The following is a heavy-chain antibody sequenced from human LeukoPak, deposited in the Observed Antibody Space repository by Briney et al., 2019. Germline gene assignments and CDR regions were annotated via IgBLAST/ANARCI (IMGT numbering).Heavy chain of an antibody. CDR1: GFTFSDFW. J-gene: IGHJ3*02. CDR3: ARFRSFDAFDI. CDR2: ISFSVNTK. D-gene: IGHD6-13*01. Sequence: GGSLRLSCAASGFTFSDFWMHWVRQAPGKGLVWVSYISFSVNTKYYGDSVKGRFTISRDNAKNSLYLHMDSLRAEDTAVYYCARFRSFDAFDIWGQGTMVTVSS. V-gene: IGHV3-11*04.